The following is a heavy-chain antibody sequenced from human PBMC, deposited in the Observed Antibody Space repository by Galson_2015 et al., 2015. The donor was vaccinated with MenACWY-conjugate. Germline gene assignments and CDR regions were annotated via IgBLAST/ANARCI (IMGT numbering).Heavy chain of an antibody. CDR3: ARDSGPIEFVDH. CDR2: INAGHGRT. Sequence: SVKVSCKAPGYAFSMYVIHWVRQAPGQRLEWMGWINAGHGRTKYSQKFQGRVTITRDTFATTAYMELSSLTSEDTAVYYCARDSGPIEFVDHWGQGTLVTVSS. D-gene: IGHD7-27*01. V-gene: IGHV1-3*01. CDR1: GYAFSMYV. J-gene: IGHJ5*02.